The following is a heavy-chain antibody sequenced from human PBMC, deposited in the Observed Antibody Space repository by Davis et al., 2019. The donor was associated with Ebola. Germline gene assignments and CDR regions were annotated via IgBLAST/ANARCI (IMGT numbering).Heavy chain of an antibody. D-gene: IGHD5-12*01. CDR2: IKQRGGEK. CDR1: GFTFSDYW. CDR3: AKSGWGAYGYGAKSD. Sequence: GESLKISCVASGFTFSDYWMSWVRQAPGKGLEWVANIKQRGGEKYYADSVKGRFTISRDNAKTSLYLQMNSLRVEDTAVYFCAKSGWGAYGYGAKSDWGQGTLDTVSS. V-gene: IGHV3-7*01. J-gene: IGHJ4*02.